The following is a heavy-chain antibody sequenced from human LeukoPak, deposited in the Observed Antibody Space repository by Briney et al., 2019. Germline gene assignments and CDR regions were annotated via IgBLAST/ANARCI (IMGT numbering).Heavy chain of an antibody. CDR3: ARDRLTTVTTFHFDY. CDR2: IWSDTINK. D-gene: IGHD4-17*01. J-gene: IGHJ4*02. CDR1: GFTFSSYA. Sequence: GGSLRLSCAASGFTFSSYAMHWVRQAPGKGLEWVAVIWSDTINKYYADSVKGRFIISRDNSKNTLYLQMSSLRAEDTAMYYCARDRLTTVTTFHFDYWGQGTLVTVSS. V-gene: IGHV3-33*01.